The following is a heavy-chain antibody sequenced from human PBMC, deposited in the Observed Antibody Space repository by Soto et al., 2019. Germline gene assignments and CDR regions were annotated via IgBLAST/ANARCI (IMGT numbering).Heavy chain of an antibody. J-gene: IGHJ5*02. D-gene: IGHD3-22*01. Sequence: PSETLSLTCTVSGGSIKNYYWSWIRQPAGKGLEWIGRIYSTGSTNYNASLKSRVTTSVDTSNNQFSLRLRSVTAADTAVYYCARDEYYDSNNWFDTWGQGTLVTVSS. CDR2: IYSTGST. CDR3: ARDEYYDSNNWFDT. CDR1: GGSIKNYY. V-gene: IGHV4-4*07.